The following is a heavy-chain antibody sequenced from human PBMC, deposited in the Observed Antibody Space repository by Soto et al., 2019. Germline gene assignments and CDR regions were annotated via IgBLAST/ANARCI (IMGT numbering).Heavy chain of an antibody. J-gene: IGHJ6*02. V-gene: IGHV5-51*01. Sequence: GESLKISCQGTGYRFSSSWIGWVRQKPGKGLEWMGIIYPGDSDIRYSPSFQGQVTISADKSISTAYLQWSSLKASDTAMYYCASEGIGATGSSGMDVWGQGTTVTVSS. D-gene: IGHD1-26*01. CDR3: ASEGIGATGSSGMDV. CDR2: IYPGDSDI. CDR1: GYRFSSSW.